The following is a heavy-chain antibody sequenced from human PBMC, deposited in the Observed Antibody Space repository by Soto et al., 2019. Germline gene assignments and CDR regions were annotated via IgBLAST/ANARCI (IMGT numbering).Heavy chain of an antibody. CDR1: GYTFTSYV. CDR3: ARDQAVDTAMASHDAFDI. V-gene: IGHV1-3*01. J-gene: IGHJ3*02. CDR2: INAGNGNT. D-gene: IGHD5-18*01. Sequence: ASVKVSCKASGYTFTSYVMHWVRQAPGQRLEWMGWINAGNGNTKYSQKFQGRVTITRDTSASTAYMELSSLRSEDTAVYYCARDQAVDTAMASHDAFDIWGQGTMVTVSS.